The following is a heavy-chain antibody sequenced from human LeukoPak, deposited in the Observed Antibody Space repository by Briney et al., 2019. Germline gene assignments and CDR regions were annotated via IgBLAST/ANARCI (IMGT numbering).Heavy chain of an antibody. V-gene: IGHV3-7*01. J-gene: IGHJ4*02. CDR1: GFTFSSYW. CDR2: IKQDGSEK. CDR3: ARGELLRYSSSSYYSDY. D-gene: IGHD6-6*01. Sequence: GGSLGLSCAASGFTFSSYWMSWVRQAPGKGLEWVANIKQDGSEKYYVDSVKGRFTISRDNAKNSLYLQMNSLRAEDTAVYYCARGELLRYSSSSYYSDYWGQGTLVTVSS.